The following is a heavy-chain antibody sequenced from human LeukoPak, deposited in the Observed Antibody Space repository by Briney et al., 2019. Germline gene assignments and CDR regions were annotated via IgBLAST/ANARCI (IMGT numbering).Heavy chain of an antibody. Sequence: SETLSLTCTVSGASIDSYYWSWIRQPPGKGLEWIGYISQNGYTRYTPSLNSRATISRDTSENQFSLKLSSVTAADTAVYYCARGSYYDILRLPGNSIFDYWGQGTLVTVSS. J-gene: IGHJ4*02. D-gene: IGHD3-9*01. V-gene: IGHV4-59*12. CDR1: GASIDSYY. CDR3: ARGSYYDILRLPGNSIFDY. CDR2: ISQNGYT.